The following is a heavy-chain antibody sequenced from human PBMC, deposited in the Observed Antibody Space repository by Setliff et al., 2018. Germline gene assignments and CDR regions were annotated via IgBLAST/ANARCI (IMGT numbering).Heavy chain of an antibody. D-gene: IGHD3-16*01. V-gene: IGHV1-18*04. CDR1: GFRFTSFG. CDR3: TRSRGPRVVLAADFDF. Sequence: ASVKVSCKTSGFRFTSFGFSWVRQAPGQGLEWMGWISPYSGESNYAQKFQDRLTVTADTSTKTIYMELRSLTSDDTAVYFCTRSRGPRVVLAADFDFWSQGTRVTVSS. J-gene: IGHJ4*02. CDR2: ISPYSGES.